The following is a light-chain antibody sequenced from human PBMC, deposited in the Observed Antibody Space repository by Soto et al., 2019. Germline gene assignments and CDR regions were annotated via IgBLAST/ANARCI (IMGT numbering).Light chain of an antibody. CDR2: QDS. CDR3: QAWDSSTVV. Sequence: SYELTQPPSVSVSPGQTASITCSGDKLGDKYASWYQQKPGQSPVLVIYQDSKRPSGIPERFSGSNSGNTATLTISGTQAVDEAAYYCQAWDSSTVVFGGGTKLTVL. CDR1: KLGDKY. J-gene: IGLJ2*01. V-gene: IGLV3-1*01.